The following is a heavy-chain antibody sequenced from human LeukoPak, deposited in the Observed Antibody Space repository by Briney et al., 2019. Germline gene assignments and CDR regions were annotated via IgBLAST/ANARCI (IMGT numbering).Heavy chain of an antibody. D-gene: IGHD1-26*01. Sequence: GGSLRLSCVASGFTFSSYGMHWVRQAPGKGLEWVAFIRYDGSNKYYADSVKGRFTISRDNSKNTLYLQMNSLRAEDTAVHYCAKSADIVGASAFDYWGQGTLVTVSS. CDR2: IRYDGSNK. CDR1: GFTFSSYG. CDR3: AKSADIVGASAFDY. J-gene: IGHJ4*02. V-gene: IGHV3-30*02.